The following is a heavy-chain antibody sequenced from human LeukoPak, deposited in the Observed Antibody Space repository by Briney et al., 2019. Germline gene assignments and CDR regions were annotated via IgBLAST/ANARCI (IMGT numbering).Heavy chain of an antibody. D-gene: IGHD2-8*01. J-gene: IGHJ4*02. CDR3: ARFSNAHGVKFDY. Sequence: KSSETLSLTCTVSGGSISSGDFYWSWVRQHPEKGLEWIVYIYYSGTAYYHPSLKSRVTMSVDTSKNQFSLKLDSVTAADTAVYYCARFSNAHGVKFDYWGQGTLVTVSS. CDR1: GGSISSGDFY. CDR2: IYYSGTA. V-gene: IGHV4-31*03.